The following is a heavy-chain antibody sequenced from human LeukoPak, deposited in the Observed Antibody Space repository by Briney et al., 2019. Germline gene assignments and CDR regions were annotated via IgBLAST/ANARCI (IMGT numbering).Heavy chain of an antibody. CDR1: GGSISSGGYY. D-gene: IGHD3-22*01. CDR3: VRTFFGQGPYDSSGYYSRFDP. CDR2: IYYSGST. J-gene: IGHJ5*02. V-gene: IGHV4-31*03. Sequence: SETLSLTCTVSGGSISSGGYYWSWIRQHPGKGLEWIGYIYYSGSTYYNPSLKSRVTISVDTSKNQFSLKLSSVTAADTAVYYCVRTFFGQGPYDSSGYYSRFDPWGQGTLVTVSS.